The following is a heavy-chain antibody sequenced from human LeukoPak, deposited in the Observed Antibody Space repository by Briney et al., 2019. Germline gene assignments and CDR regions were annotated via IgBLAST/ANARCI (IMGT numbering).Heavy chain of an antibody. D-gene: IGHD3-22*01. V-gene: IGHV3-23*01. J-gene: IGHJ4*02. CDR2: ISGSGGST. CDR1: GFTFSSYA. Sequence: PGGSLRLSCAASGFTFSSYAMSWVRQAPGKGLEWVSAISGSGGSTYYADSVKGRFTISRDSSKNTLYLQMNSLRAEDTAVYYCAKGNDYYDSSGHPFDYWGQGTLVTVSS. CDR3: AKGNDYYDSSGHPFDY.